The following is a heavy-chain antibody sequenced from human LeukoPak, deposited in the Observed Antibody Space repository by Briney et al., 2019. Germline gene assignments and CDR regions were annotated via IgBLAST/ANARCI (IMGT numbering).Heavy chain of an antibody. CDR1: GYTFTSYG. V-gene: IGHV1-2*02. D-gene: IGHD3-10*01. J-gene: IGHJ4*02. CDR3: ARYMVRGVTVDY. CDR2: INPNSGGT. Sequence: ASVTVSRKSSGYTFTSYGISWVRQAPGQGLEWMGWINPNSGGTNYAQKFQGRVTMTRDTSSSTAYMELSRLRSDDTAVYYCARYMVRGVTVDYWGQGTLVTVSS.